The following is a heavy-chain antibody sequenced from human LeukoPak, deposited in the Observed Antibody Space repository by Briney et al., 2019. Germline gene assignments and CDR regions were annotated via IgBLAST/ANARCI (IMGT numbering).Heavy chain of an antibody. CDR2: ISYEGSNK. CDR1: GFSFSTYA. Sequence: GGSLRLSCAASGFSFSTYAMHWVRQAPGKGLEWVAFISYEGSNKYYTDSVKGRFTVSRDNSKKTLYLQMNPLRAEDTAVYRCAKDYGMGTYFGNWGQGALVAVSS. V-gene: IGHV3-30*18. D-gene: IGHD1-7*01. CDR3: AKDYGMGTYFGN. J-gene: IGHJ4*02.